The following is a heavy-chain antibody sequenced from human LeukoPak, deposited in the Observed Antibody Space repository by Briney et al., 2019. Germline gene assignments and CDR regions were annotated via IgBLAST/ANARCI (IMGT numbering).Heavy chain of an antibody. CDR3: ARDFADDFWTMYNWFDP. CDR2: IYTSGST. D-gene: IGHD3-3*01. CDR1: GGSISSYY. J-gene: IGHJ5*02. V-gene: IGHV4-4*07. Sequence: SETLSLTCTVSGGSISSYYWSWIRQPAGKGLEWIGRIYTSGSTNYNPSLKSRVTMSVDTSKNQFSPKLSSVTAADTAVYYCARDFADDFWTMYNWFDPWGQGTLVTVSS.